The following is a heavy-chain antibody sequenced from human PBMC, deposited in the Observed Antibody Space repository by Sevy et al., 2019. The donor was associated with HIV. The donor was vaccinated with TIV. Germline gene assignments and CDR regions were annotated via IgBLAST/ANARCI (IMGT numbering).Heavy chain of an antibody. D-gene: IGHD3-9*01. V-gene: IGHV3-11*01. CDR3: AREGGVLTGYYMGGNFDY. J-gene: IGHJ4*02. CDR2: ISSSGSTI. Sequence: GGSLRLSCAASEFTFSDYYMSWIRQAPGKGLEWVSYISSSGSTIYYADSVKGRFTISRDNAKNSLYLQMNSLRAEDTAVYYCAREGGVLTGYYMGGNFDYWGQGTLVTVSS. CDR1: EFTFSDYY.